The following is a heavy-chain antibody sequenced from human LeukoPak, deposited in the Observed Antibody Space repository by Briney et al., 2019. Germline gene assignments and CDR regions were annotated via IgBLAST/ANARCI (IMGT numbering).Heavy chain of an antibody. V-gene: IGHV4-34*01. CDR2: INHSGST. CDR3: ARGGYYFDY. J-gene: IGHJ4*02. CDR1: GGSFSGYY. Sequence: SETLSLTCAVYGGSFSGYYWSWIRQPPGKGLEWIGEINHSGSTNYNPSLKSRVTISVDTSKNQFSLKLSSMTAADTAVYYCARGGYYFDYWGQGTLVTVSS.